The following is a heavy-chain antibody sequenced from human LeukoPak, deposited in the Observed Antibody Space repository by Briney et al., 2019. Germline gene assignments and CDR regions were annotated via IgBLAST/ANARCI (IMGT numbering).Heavy chain of an antibody. Sequence: PSETLSLTRTVSGDSISSGYYWGWIRQPPGKGLEWIGSIYHSGSTYYNPSLKSRVTISVDTSKNQFSLKLSSVTAADTAVYYCASRIVARYWGQGTLVTVSS. J-gene: IGHJ4*02. D-gene: IGHD5-12*01. CDR3: ASRIVARY. CDR1: GDSISSGYY. V-gene: IGHV4-38-2*02. CDR2: IYHSGST.